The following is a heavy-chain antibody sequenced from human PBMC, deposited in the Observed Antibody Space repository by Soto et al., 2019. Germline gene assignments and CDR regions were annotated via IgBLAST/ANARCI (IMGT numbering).Heavy chain of an antibody. CDR1: GFKYTDFA. CDR3: ARRAWDSYYAIDV. V-gene: IGHV3-30*09. J-gene: IGHJ6*02. Sequence: VQLVESGGGEVQPGRSLRLSCAASGFKYTDFALHWVRQAPGKGLEWVAIISYDGSDKYYADSVKGRFVISRDNPKNTLYLVMNSLRPEDTAVYFCARRAWDSYYAIDVWGQGTTVTVFS. D-gene: IGHD3-22*01. CDR2: ISYDGSDK.